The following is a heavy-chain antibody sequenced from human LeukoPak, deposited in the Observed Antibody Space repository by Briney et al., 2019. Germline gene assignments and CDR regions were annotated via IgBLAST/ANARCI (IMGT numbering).Heavy chain of an antibody. J-gene: IGHJ5*02. CDR3: AAYDSSGYSFRSSWFDP. CDR1: GYTFTGYY. V-gene: IGHV1-69*13. Sequence: SVKVSCKASGYTFTGYYMHWVRQAPGQGLEWMGGIIPIFGTANYAQKFQGRVTITADESTSTAYMELSSLRSEDTAVYYCAAYDSSGYSFRSSWFDPWGQGTLVTVSS. D-gene: IGHD3-22*01. CDR2: IIPIFGTA.